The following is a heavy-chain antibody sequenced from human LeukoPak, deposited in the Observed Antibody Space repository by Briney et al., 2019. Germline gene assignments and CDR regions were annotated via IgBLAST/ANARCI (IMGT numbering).Heavy chain of an antibody. V-gene: IGHV3-30-3*01. Sequence: GGSLRLSCAASGFTFSSYAMHWVRQAPGKGLEWVAVISYDGSNKYYADSVKGRFTISRDNSKNTLYLQMNSLRAEDTAVYYCAKADGDYLDYYYYGMDVWGQGTTVTVSS. CDR1: GFTFSSYA. D-gene: IGHD4-17*01. CDR3: AKADGDYLDYYYYGMDV. J-gene: IGHJ6*02. CDR2: ISYDGSNK.